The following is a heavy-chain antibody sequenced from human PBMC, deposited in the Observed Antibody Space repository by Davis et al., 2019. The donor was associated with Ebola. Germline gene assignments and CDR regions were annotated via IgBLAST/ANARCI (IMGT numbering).Heavy chain of an antibody. CDR2: IIPIFGTA. V-gene: IGHV1-69*13. Sequence: SVKVSCKASGGTFSSYAISWVRQAPGQGLEWMGGIIPIFGTANYAQKFQGRVTITADESTSTAYMELSSLRSEDTAVYYCARGGYGDYAALGWFDPWGQGTLVTVSS. CDR1: GGTFSSYA. CDR3: ARGGYGDYAALGWFDP. J-gene: IGHJ5*02. D-gene: IGHD4-17*01.